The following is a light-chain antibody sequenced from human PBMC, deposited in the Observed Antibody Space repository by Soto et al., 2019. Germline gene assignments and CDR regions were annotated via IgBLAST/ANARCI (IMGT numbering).Light chain of an antibody. CDR2: KAS. Sequence: DIQMTQSPSTLSASVGDRVTITCRASQSISNWLAWYQQKPGKAPKLLIYKASSLESGVPSRFSGSGSGTDFTSTITGVQPDYFATYYYQQYNSYTWTFGRGTKVEIK. CDR1: QSISNW. J-gene: IGKJ1*01. V-gene: IGKV1-5*03. CDR3: QQYNSYTWT.